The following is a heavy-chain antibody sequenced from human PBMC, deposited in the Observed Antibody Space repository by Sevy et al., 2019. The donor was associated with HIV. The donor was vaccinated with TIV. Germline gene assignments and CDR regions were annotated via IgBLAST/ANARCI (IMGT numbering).Heavy chain of an antibody. J-gene: IGHJ1*01. CDR2: INAGNGNT. D-gene: IGHD2-2*01. CDR3: AGGYCSSTSCLHFQH. V-gene: IGHV1-3*01. Sequence: ASVKVSCKASGYTFTSYAMHWVRQAPGQRLEWMGWINAGNGNTKYSQKFQGSVTITRDTSASTAYMELSSLRSEETAVYYCAGGYCSSTSCLHFQHWGQGTLVTVSS. CDR1: GYTFTSYA.